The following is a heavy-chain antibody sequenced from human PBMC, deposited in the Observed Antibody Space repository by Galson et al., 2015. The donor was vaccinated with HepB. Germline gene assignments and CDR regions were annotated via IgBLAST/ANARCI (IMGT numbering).Heavy chain of an antibody. D-gene: IGHD3-10*01. J-gene: IGHJ6*03. CDR1: GFTFSSYA. CDR3: AREGRYYYGSGSYYYYYYMDV. V-gene: IGHV3-23*01. CDR2: ISGSGGST. Sequence: SLRLSCAASGFTFSSYAMSWVRQAPGKGLEWVSAISGSGGSTYYADSVKGRFTISRDNSKNTLYLQMNSLRAEDTAVYYCAREGRYYYGSGSYYYYYYMDVWGKGTTVTVSS.